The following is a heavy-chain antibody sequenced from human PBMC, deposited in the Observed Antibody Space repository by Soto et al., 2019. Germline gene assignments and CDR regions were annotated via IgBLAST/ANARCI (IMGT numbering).Heavy chain of an antibody. CDR1: GDTFSSYA. CDR3: ARSQGSSTSLEIYYYYYYGMDV. CDR2: IIPISGTA. D-gene: IGHD2-2*01. Sequence: QVQLVQYGAEVKKPGSSVKVSCKASGDTFSSYAISWVRQAPGQGLEWMGGIIPISGTANYAQKFQGRVTITADESTSTAYMELSSLRSEDTAVYYCARSQGSSTSLEIYYYYYYGMDVWGQGTTVTVSS. V-gene: IGHV1-69*01. J-gene: IGHJ6*02.